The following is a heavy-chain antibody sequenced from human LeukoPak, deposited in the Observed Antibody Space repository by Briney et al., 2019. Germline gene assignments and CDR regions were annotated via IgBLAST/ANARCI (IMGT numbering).Heavy chain of an antibody. D-gene: IGHD4-17*01. Sequence: GGSLRLSCAASGLSVRMYWMSWVRQAPGKGLVWLSRISNDGTITSYADAVKGRFTLSRDSAKNTLYLQMNSLRAEDTAVYYCARVSPNTVTTLQYFDYWGQGTLVTVSS. V-gene: IGHV3-74*01. J-gene: IGHJ4*02. CDR1: GLSVRMYW. CDR3: ARVSPNTVTTLQYFDY. CDR2: ISNDGTIT.